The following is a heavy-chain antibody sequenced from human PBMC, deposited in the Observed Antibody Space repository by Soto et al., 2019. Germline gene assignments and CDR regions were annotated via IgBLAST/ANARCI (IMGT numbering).Heavy chain of an antibody. Sequence: PSETLSLTCTVSGGSISSSSYYWGWIRQPPGKGLEWIGDINHSGSTNYNPSLKSRVTISVDTSKNQFSLKLSSVTAADTAVYYCARVHPSTINYMDVWGKGTTVTVSS. V-gene: IGHV4-39*01. CDR2: INHSGST. CDR3: ARVHPSTINYMDV. CDR1: GGSISSSSYY. D-gene: IGHD2-2*01. J-gene: IGHJ6*03.